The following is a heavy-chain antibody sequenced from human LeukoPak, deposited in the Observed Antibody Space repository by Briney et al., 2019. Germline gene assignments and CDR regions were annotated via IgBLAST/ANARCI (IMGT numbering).Heavy chain of an antibody. CDR2: IKQDGSQK. CDR3: ARGYYYDSSGYYPDY. CDR1: GFTFSSYG. V-gene: IGHV3-7*03. J-gene: IGHJ4*02. Sequence: GGSLRLSCAASGFTFSSYGMHWVRQAPGKGPEWVANIKQDGSQKYYVDSVKGRFTISRDNAKNSLYLQMNSLRAEDTAVYYCARGYYYDSSGYYPDYWGQGTLVTVSS. D-gene: IGHD3-22*01.